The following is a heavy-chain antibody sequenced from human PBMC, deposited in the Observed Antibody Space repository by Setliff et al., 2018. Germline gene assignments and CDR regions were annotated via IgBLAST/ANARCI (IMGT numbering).Heavy chain of an antibody. CDR1: GGSISSHY. CDR3: AREQSNYDFWSGYYGSYYYYMDV. Sequence: SETLSLTCTVSGGSISSHYWSWIRQPPGKGLEWIGYIYYSGSTNYNPSLKSRVTISVDTSKNQFSLKLSSVTAADTAVYYCAREQSNYDFWSGYYGSYYYYMDVWGKGTTVTVSS. J-gene: IGHJ6*03. V-gene: IGHV4-59*11. D-gene: IGHD3-3*01. CDR2: IYYSGST.